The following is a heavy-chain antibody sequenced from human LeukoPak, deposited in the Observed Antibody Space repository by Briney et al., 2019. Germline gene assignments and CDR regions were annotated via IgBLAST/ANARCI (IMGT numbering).Heavy chain of an antibody. CDR3: ASCLGGGDCYFYFDY. CDR2: IYPGDSDT. D-gene: IGHD2-21*02. Sequence: GESLKVSCKGSGYSVTSYWIGWVRQMPGKGLEWMGIIYPGDSDTRYSPSFQGQVTISADKSISTAYLQWSSLKASDTAMYYCASCLGGGDCYFYFDYWGQGTLVTVPS. J-gene: IGHJ4*02. CDR1: GYSVTSYW. V-gene: IGHV5-51*01.